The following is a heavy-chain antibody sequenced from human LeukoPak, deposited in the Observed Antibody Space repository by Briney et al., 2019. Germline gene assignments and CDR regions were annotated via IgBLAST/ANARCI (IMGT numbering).Heavy chain of an antibody. CDR2: IWFDGSSK. Sequence: GSLRLSCATSGFTFSSFAMHWVRQAPGKGLEWLAPIWFDGSSKNYTDYVEGRFTISRDNSKNTLFLQMNSLRAEDTAVYYCARGFYRVRHDQSTYYFVHWGQGTLVTVSS. J-gene: IGHJ4*02. V-gene: IGHV3-33*01. CDR1: GFTFSSFA. CDR3: ARGFYRVRHDQSTYYFVH. D-gene: IGHD3-16*02.